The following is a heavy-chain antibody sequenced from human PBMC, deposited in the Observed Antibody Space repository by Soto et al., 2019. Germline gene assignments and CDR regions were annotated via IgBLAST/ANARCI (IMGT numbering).Heavy chain of an antibody. CDR2: MNPNSGNT. V-gene: IGHV1-8*01. Sequence: ASLEVSCKASGYTFTSYDINWVRQATGQGLEWMGWMNPNSGNTGYAQKFQGRVTMTRNTSISTAYMELSSLRSEDTAVYYCARLPEIFGDYLDVWGQGTMVTVSS. J-gene: IGHJ6*02. CDR1: GYTFTSYD. D-gene: IGHD2-21*02. CDR3: ARLPEIFGDYLDV.